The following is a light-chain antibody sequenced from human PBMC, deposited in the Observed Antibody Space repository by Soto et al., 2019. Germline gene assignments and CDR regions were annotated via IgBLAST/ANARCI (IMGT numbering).Light chain of an antibody. CDR3: QQYDGSPRT. CDR2: NAY. V-gene: IGKV3-20*01. J-gene: IGKJ1*01. CDR1: QSLNSNS. Sequence: EIVLTQSPGTLSVSPGERATLSCRASQSLNSNSLAWYQQKPGQAPRLLIYNAYNRASGIPDRFSGSGSGTDFTLTISRXEPEDFVVYHCQQYDGSPRTFGQGTKVDTK.